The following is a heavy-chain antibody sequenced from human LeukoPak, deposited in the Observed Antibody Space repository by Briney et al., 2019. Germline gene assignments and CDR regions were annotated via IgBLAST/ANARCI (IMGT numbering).Heavy chain of an antibody. CDR1: GGTFSSYA. CDR2: IIPIFGTA. CDR3: ARVHYHCSGGSCYNYYYYYMDV. D-gene: IGHD2-15*01. V-gene: IGHV1-69*06. Sequence: SVKVSCKASGGTFSSYAISWVRQAPGQGLEWMRGIIPIFGTANYAQKFQGRVTITADKSTSTAYMELSSLRSEDTAVYYCARVHYHCSGGSCYNYYYYYMDVWGKGTTVTVSS. J-gene: IGHJ6*03.